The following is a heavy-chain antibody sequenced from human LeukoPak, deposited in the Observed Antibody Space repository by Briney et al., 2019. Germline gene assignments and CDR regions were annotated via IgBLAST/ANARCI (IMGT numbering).Heavy chain of an antibody. D-gene: IGHD2-15*01. CDR3: RRPETNRYSNSILYY. CDR1: GYTFTAYT. J-gene: IGHJ4*02. V-gene: IGHV1-18*01. Sequence: GASVKVSCKASGYTFTAYTISWVRQAPGQGLEWMGWISTYNGYTDYTQKLQGRLTMTTDTSTSTAYMELRSLTSDDTAVYFCRRPETNRYSNSILYYWGQGTLVTVSS. CDR2: ISTYNGYT.